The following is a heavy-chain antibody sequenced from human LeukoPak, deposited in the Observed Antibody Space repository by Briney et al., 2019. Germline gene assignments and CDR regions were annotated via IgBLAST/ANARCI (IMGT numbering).Heavy chain of an antibody. CDR3: ARSLLGVYYYDTKAWFDP. V-gene: IGHV1-2*02. D-gene: IGHD3-22*01. J-gene: IGHJ5*02. CDR2: INPNSGGT. CDR1: GYTFTGYY. Sequence: ASVKVSCKASGYTFTGYYMHWVRQAPGQGLEWMGWINPNSGGTNYAQKFQGRVTMTRNTSISTAYMELSSLRSEDTAVYYCARSLLGVYYYDTKAWFDPWGQGTLVTVSS.